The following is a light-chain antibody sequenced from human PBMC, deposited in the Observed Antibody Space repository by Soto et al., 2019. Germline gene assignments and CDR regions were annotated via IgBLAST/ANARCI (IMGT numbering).Light chain of an antibody. V-gene: IGLV2-8*01. J-gene: IGLJ1*01. CDR1: SSDVGGYNY. Sequence: QSVLTQPPSASGSPGQSVTISCTGTSSDVGGYNYVSWYQQHPGKAPKLMIYEVNKLPSGVPDRFSASKSGNTASLTVSGLQAEDEADYYCSSYAGSNILFGTGTKLTVL. CDR3: SSYAGSNIL. CDR2: EVN.